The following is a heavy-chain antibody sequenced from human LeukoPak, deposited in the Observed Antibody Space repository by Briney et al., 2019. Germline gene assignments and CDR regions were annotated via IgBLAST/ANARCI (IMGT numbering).Heavy chain of an antibody. CDR2: ISKDGSDK. CDR3: AKEYDGY. CDR1: GFTFISYG. J-gene: IGHJ4*02. V-gene: IGHV3-30*18. D-gene: IGHD2-8*01. Sequence: GGSLRPSCAASGFTFISYGIHWVRQAPGKGLEWVAVISKDGSDKKYADSVKGRFIISRDNSKNTLYLQMNSLRAEDTAVYYCAKEYDGYWGQGTLVTVSS.